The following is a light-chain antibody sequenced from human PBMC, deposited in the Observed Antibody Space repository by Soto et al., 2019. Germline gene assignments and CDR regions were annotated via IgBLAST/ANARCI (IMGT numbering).Light chain of an antibody. CDR3: QQYDSSPRT. Sequence: EIVLTQSPGTLSLSPGERATLSCRASQSVNSNYLAWYQQKPGQGPRLLMYGASSRATGIPDWFSGSGSGTDFTLTISRLEPEDFAVYYCQQYDSSPRTFGQGTKVDIK. CDR1: QSVNSNY. J-gene: IGKJ1*01. V-gene: IGKV3-20*01. CDR2: GAS.